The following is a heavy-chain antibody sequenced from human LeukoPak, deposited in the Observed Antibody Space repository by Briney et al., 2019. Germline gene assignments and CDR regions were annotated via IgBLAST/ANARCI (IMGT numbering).Heavy chain of an antibody. J-gene: IGHJ4*02. CDR2: IYPGDSDT. CDR1: EYSFTNYW. V-gene: IGHV5-51*01. CDR3: ARRTDRAFWYLDY. Sequence: PGESLKISCKGSEYSFTNYWIGWVRQMPGKGLEWMGIIYPGDSDTRYSPSFQGQVTISADKSISTAYLQWSSLKASDTAIYYCARRTDRAFWYLDYWGQGTLVTVSS.